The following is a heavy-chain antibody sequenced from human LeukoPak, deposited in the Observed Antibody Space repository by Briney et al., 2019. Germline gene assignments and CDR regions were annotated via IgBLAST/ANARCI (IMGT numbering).Heavy chain of an antibody. CDR2: INQSGST. V-gene: IGHV4-34*01. Sequence: PSETLSLTCAVYGGSFSGYYWSWIRQPPDKGLEWIGEINQSGSTNYNPSLKSRVTISIDTSKNQFSLDLSSVTAADTAVYYCARSRYGDCASDWGQGTLVTVSS. J-gene: IGHJ4*02. CDR1: GGSFSGYY. D-gene: IGHD4-17*01. CDR3: ARSRYGDCASD.